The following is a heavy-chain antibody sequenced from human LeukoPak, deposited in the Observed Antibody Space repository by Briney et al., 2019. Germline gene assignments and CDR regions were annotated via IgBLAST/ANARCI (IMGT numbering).Heavy chain of an antibody. Sequence: GQGLEWMGWISPNSGDTNFAQKFQGRVTLTRDTSISTAYMELSSLRSDDTALDYCATVIAGVTTDYWGQGTLVTVSS. CDR3: ATVIAGVTTDY. V-gene: IGHV1-2*02. CDR2: ISPNSGDT. J-gene: IGHJ4*02. D-gene: IGHD1-26*01.